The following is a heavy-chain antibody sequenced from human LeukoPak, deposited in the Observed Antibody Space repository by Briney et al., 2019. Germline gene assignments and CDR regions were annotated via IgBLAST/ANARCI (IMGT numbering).Heavy chain of an antibody. V-gene: IGHV3-21*01. CDR1: GFTFSSYS. CDR2: ISSSSSYI. D-gene: IGHD3-3*01. Sequence: GGSLRLSCAASGFTFSSYSMNWVRQAPGKGLEWVSSISSSSSYIYYADSVKGRFTTSRDNAKNSLYLQMNSLRAEDTAVYYCARNLIKDYDFWSGYYDFDYWGQGTLVTVSS. J-gene: IGHJ4*02. CDR3: ARNLIKDYDFWSGYYDFDY.